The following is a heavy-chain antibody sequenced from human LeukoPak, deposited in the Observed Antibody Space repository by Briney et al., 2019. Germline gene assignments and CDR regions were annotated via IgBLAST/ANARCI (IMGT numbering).Heavy chain of an antibody. V-gene: IGHV3-13*04. D-gene: IGHD2-2*02. CDR2: SGTVGDT. J-gene: IGHJ4*02. Sequence: GGSPRLSCAASGFTSSAYDMHWVRQITGGGLEWVSTSGTVGDTFYSDSVKGRFTISRENAKNSVHLQMNSLRVEDSAIYFCVRAAIPYIINGRRFDYWGQGTLVTVSS. CDR1: GFTSSAYD. CDR3: VRAAIPYIINGRRFDY.